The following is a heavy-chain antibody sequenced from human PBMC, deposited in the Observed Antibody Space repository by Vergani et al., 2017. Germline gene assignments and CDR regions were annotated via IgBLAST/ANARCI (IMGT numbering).Heavy chain of an antibody. CDR3: ARIRAVGGVIAK. CDR1: GGSFSDYY. V-gene: IGHV4-34*01. Sequence: QVQLQQWGAGLLKPSETLSLTCAVYGGSFSDYYWSWIRQPPGKGLEWIGEINHSGSTNYNPSLKSRVTISVDTSKNQFSLKLTSVTAAETAVYYCARIRAVGGVIAKGGQATLVTVSS. CDR2: INHSGST. J-gene: IGHJ4*02. D-gene: IGHD3-16*02.